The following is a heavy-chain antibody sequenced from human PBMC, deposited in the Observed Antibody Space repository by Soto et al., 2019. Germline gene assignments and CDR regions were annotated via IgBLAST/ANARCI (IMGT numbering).Heavy chain of an antibody. V-gene: IGHV3-30-3*01. CDR1: GFTFSSYA. J-gene: IGHJ4*02. D-gene: IGHD2-15*01. CDR2: ISYDGSNK. CDR3: ARDEASVILYYFDY. Sequence: QVQLVASGGGVVQPGRSLRLSCAASGFTFSSYAMHWVRQAPGKGLEWVAVISYDGSNKYYADSVKGRFTISRDNSKNTLYLQMNSLGAEDTAVYYCARDEASVILYYFDYWGQGTLVTVSS.